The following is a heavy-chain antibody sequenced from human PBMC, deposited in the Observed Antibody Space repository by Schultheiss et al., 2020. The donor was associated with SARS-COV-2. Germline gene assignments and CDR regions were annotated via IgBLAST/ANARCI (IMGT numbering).Heavy chain of an antibody. CDR2: IYSGGST. CDR3: AKDRQGDIVLMGPPYGMDV. CDR1: GFTVSSNY. J-gene: IGHJ6*02. Sequence: GGSLRLSCAASGFTVSSNYMSWVRQAPGKGLEWVSVIYSGGSTYYADSVKGRFTISRDNSKNTLYLQMNSLRAEDTAVYYCAKDRQGDIVLMGPPYGMDVWGQGTTVTVSS. D-gene: IGHD2-8*01. V-gene: IGHV3-53*01.